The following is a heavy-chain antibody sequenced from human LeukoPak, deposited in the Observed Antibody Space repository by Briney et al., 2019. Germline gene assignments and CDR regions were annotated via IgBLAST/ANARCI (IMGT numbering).Heavy chain of an antibody. D-gene: IGHD3-16*01. CDR1: GLTFSSYW. CDR2: INHNGNVN. V-gene: IGHV3-7*03. J-gene: IGHJ6*02. Sequence: PGGSLRLSCAASGLTFSSYWMNWARQAPGKGLEWVASINHNGNVNYYVDSVKGRFTISRDNAKNSLYLQMSNLRAEDTAVYFCARGGGLDVRGQGATVTVSS. CDR3: ARGGGLDV.